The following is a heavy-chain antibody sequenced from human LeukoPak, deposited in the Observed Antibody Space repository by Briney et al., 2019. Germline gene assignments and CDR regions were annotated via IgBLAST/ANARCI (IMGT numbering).Heavy chain of an antibody. CDR2: INHSGST. V-gene: IGHV4-34*01. J-gene: IGHJ4*02. D-gene: IGHD4-17*01. CDR3: AGGREITVTYLDY. Sequence: SETLSLTCAVYGGSFSGYYWSWIRQPPGKGLEWIGEINHSGSTNYNPSLKSRVTISVDTSKNQFSLKLSSVTAADTAVYYCAGGREITVTYLDYWGQGTLVTVSS. CDR1: GGSFSGYY.